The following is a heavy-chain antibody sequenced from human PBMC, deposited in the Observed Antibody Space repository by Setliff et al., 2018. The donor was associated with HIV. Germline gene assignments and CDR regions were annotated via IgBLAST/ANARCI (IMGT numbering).Heavy chain of an antibody. J-gene: IGHJ1*01. CDR3: ARGYFGSSGFGFQH. D-gene: IGHD3-10*01. CDR1: GYTFTSYY. CDR2: INSGYGNT. Sequence: GASVKVSCKASGYTFTSYYMHWVRQAPGQRPEWMGWINSGYGNTKYSQEFQGRVTVTRDTTASTVYMELRSLRTEDTAVYYCARGYFGSSGFGFQHWGQGTAVTVSS. V-gene: IGHV1-3*04.